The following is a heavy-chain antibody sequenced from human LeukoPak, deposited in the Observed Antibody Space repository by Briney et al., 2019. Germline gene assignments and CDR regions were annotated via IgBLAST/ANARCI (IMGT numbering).Heavy chain of an antibody. CDR1: GGSISSYY. CDR2: IYYSGST. V-gene: IGHV4-59*08. CDR3: ARPSLDYGGIDAFDF. D-gene: IGHD4-23*01. Sequence: PSETLSLTCTVSGGSISSYYWSWIRQPAGKGLEWIGFIYYSGSTNYNPSLKSRVTISVDTSKNQFSLKLSSVTAADTAVYYCARPSLDYGGIDAFDFWGQGTLVTVSS. J-gene: IGHJ3*01.